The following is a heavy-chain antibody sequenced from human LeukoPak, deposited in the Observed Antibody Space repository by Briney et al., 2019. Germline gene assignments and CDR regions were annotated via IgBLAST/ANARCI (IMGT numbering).Heavy chain of an antibody. CDR2: IGGSGSTT. CDR1: GFSFNVHA. CDR3: AEVESSYCRI. V-gene: IGHV3-23*01. Sequence: PGGSLRLSCAASGFSFNVHAMTWVRQAPGKGLEWVSSIGGSGSTTYYADSVRGRFTISRDNSKNSMYLQMSSLRAEDTAIYYCAEVESSYCRIWGQGTLVTVSS. J-gene: IGHJ4*02. D-gene: IGHD3-10*01.